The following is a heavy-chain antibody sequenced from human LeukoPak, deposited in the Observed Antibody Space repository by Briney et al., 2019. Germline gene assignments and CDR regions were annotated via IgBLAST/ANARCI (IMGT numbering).Heavy chain of an antibody. Sequence: AETLSLTCTVSGASISGSHWNWTRQPPGKGLEWLGYIYYSGSTTSNPSLKNRVTISVDTSKNQFPLKLTSVTAADTGMYYCARRNDFDIWGPGTMVTVSS. V-gene: IGHV4-59*08. CDR2: IYYSGST. CDR3: ARRNDFDI. CDR1: GASISGSH. J-gene: IGHJ3*02.